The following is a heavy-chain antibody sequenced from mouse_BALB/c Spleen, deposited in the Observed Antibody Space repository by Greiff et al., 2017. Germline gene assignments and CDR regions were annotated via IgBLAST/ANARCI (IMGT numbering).Heavy chain of an antibody. Sequence: QVQLQQSGAELVRPGTSVKVSCKASGYAFTNYLIEWVKQRPGQGLEWIGVINPGSGGTNYNEKFKGKATLTADKSSSTAYMQLSSLTSEDSAVFFCARPTEARDWFAYWGQGTLVTVSA. J-gene: IGHJ3*01. CDR2: INPGSGGT. V-gene: IGHV1-54*01. CDR3: ARPTEARDWFAY. CDR1: GYAFTNYL.